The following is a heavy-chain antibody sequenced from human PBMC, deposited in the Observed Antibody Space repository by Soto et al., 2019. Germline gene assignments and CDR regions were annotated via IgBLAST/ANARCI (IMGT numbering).Heavy chain of an antibody. D-gene: IGHD3-3*01. V-gene: IGHV4-4*07. CDR1: GGSISNYY. J-gene: IGHJ3*01. CDR3: AKAPSGYYAFDL. CDR2: MYSSGST. Sequence: QVQLQESGPGLVKPSETLSLTCTVSGGSISNYYWSWIRQPAGAGLEWIGRMYSSGSTDYNPSLNGRVTMSVDTSKNRFSLRLSSVTAADTAVYYCAKAPSGYYAFDLWGQGTMVTVSS.